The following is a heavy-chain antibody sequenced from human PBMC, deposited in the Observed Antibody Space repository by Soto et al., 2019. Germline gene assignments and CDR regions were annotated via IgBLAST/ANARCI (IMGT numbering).Heavy chain of an antibody. CDR2: ISAYNGNT. D-gene: IGHD2-15*01. V-gene: IGHV1-18*01. CDR1: GSTFTSYG. J-gene: IGHJ4*02. CDR3: ARRGLGYCSGGSCPWAY. Sequence: ASVKVSCKASGSTFTSYGISWVRQAPGQGLEWMGWISAYNGNTNYAQKLQGRVTMTTDTSTSTAYMELRSLRSDDTAVYYCARRGLGYCSGGSCPWAYWGQGTLVTVSS.